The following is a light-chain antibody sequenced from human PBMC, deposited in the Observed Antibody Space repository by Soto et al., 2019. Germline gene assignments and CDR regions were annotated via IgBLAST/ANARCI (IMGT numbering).Light chain of an antibody. J-gene: IGKJ1*01. Sequence: EIVLTQSPATLSLSPGERATLSCRASQSVSSYLAWYQQKPGQAPRLLIYDASNRATGIPARFSGSGSGTDFTLTISSLEPEDFAVYYCQQLSNWPRWTFGQGTKVEIK. CDR1: QSVSSY. CDR2: DAS. CDR3: QQLSNWPRWT. V-gene: IGKV3-11*01.